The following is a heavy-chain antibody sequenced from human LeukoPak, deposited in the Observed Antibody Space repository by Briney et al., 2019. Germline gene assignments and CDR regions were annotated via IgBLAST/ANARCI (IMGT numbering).Heavy chain of an antibody. V-gene: IGHV3-9*01. CDR1: GFTFDDYA. CDR3: AKGGTSPFDY. CDR2: ISWNSGSI. Sequence: GRSLRLSCAASGFTFDDYAMHWVRQAPGKGLEWVSGISWNSGSIGYADSVKGRFTISRDNAKNSLYLQMNSLRAEDAALYYCAKGGTSPFDYWGQGTLVTVSS. J-gene: IGHJ4*02. D-gene: IGHD3-16*01.